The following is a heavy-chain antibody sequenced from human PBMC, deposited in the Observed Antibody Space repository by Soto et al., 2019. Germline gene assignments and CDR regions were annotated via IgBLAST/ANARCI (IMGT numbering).Heavy chain of an antibody. V-gene: IGHV1-69*01. CDR1: GGTFSTYS. CDR2: SLPIFGTS. CDR3: ARCGRYPKSSFYYGMDV. Sequence: QVQLVQSGAEVKKPGSSVKVSCKASGGTFSTYSISWVRQAPGQGLEWMGESLPIFGTSHYAQNFQGRVTITADDSTSTVYMELSSLRSGDTAVYYCARCGRYPKSSFYYGMDVWGQGTTVIVSS. D-gene: IGHD6-19*01. J-gene: IGHJ6*02.